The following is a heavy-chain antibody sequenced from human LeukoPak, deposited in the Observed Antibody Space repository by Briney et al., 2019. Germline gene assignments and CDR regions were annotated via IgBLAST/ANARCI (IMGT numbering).Heavy chain of an antibody. D-gene: IGHD1-14*01. CDR1: GGFLSSYY. Sequence: SETMSLTSPVSGGFLSSYYCSWIRQPAGKGLEWIGYIYYSGSTNYNPSLKSRVTISVDTSKNQFSLKLSSVTAADTAVYYCARRLNRGAFDIWGQGTMVTVSS. CDR3: ARRLNRGAFDI. V-gene: IGHV4-59*08. CDR2: IYYSGST. J-gene: IGHJ3*02.